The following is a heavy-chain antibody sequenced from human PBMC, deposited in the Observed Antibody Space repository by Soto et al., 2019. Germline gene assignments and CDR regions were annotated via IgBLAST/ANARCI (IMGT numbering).Heavy chain of an antibody. CDR2: MNPNSGNT. Sequence: ASVKVSCKASGYTFTSYDINWVRQATGQGLEWMGWMNPNSGNTGYAQKFQGRVTMTRNTSISTAYMELSSLRAEDTAVYYCARDPSIAAAGYSFDYWGQGTLVTVSS. D-gene: IGHD6-13*01. V-gene: IGHV1-8*01. CDR1: GYTFTSYD. J-gene: IGHJ4*02. CDR3: ARDPSIAAAGYSFDY.